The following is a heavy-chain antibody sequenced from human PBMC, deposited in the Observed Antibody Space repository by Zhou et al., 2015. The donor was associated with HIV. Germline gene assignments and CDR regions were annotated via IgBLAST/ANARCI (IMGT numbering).Heavy chain of an antibody. CDR2: IIPIFGTA. D-gene: IGHD4-23*01. J-gene: IGHJ3*02. CDR3: ARARLAGGGNGAFAFDI. Sequence: QVQLVQSGAEVKKPGSSVKVSCKASGGTFSSYAISWVRQAPGQGLEWMGGIIPIFGTANYAQKFQGRVTITADESTSTAYMELSSLRSEDTAVYYCARARLAGGGNGAFAFDIWGQGTMVTVSS. V-gene: IGHV1-69*12. CDR1: GGTFSSYA.